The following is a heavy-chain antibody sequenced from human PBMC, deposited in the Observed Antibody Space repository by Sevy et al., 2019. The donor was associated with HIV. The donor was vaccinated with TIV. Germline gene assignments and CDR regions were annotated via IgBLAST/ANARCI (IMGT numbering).Heavy chain of an antibody. D-gene: IGHD2-8*01. CDR3: ARGRKTTEEWLEELDYYYGLDV. CDR2: VRNDGSNK. CDR1: GFSLTTSD. Sequence: GVSLRLSCAASGFSLTTSDMHWVRQAPGKGREWVAYVRNDGSNKYYAASVRDRFTISRDSPKNTLYLQMNSLRDEDTAIYYCARGRKTTEEWLEELDYYYGLDVWGQGTTVTVSS. V-gene: IGHV3-30*02. J-gene: IGHJ6*02.